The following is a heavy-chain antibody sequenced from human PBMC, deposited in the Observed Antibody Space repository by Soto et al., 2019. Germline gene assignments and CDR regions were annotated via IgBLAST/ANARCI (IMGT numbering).Heavy chain of an antibody. V-gene: IGHV3-23*01. D-gene: IGHD6-19*01. CDR2: ISGSGGTT. CDR1: GFTFSSYA. J-gene: IGHJ6*02. CDR3: AKAQFQQWLRSDYYYPGMDV. Sequence: EVQLLESGGGLVQPGGSLRLSCAASGFTFSSYAMSWVRQAPGKGLEWVSGISGSGGTTYYADSVKGRFTISRDNSKNTLYLQTNSLRAEDTAVYYCAKAQFQQWLRSDYYYPGMDVWGQGTTVTVSS.